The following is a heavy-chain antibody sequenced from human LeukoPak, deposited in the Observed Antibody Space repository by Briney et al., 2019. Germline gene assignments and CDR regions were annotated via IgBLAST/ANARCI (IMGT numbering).Heavy chain of an antibody. V-gene: IGHV1-69*05. J-gene: IGHJ6*02. Sequence: ASVTVSCKASGGTFSSYAISWVRQAPGQGLEWMGGIIPIFGTANYAQKFQGRVTITTDESTSTAYMELSSLRSEDTAVYYCAREDYYGSGMLVGIRESDYYYFGMDVWGQGTTVIVSS. D-gene: IGHD3-10*01. CDR1: GGTFSSYA. CDR2: IIPIFGTA. CDR3: AREDYYGSGMLVGIRESDYYYFGMDV.